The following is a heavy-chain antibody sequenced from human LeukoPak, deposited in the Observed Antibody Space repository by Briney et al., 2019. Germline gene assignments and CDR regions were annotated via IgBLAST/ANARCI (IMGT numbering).Heavy chain of an antibody. J-gene: IGHJ3*02. CDR2: IDYSGST. Sequence: SETLSLTCTVSGGSISSYYRTWIRQPPGKELEWIGYIDYSGSTNYNPSLQSRVTISADTSKNQFSLKLSSVTDADTAIYYCARRGSGWTGAFDIWGQGTVVTVSS. CDR1: GGSISSYY. CDR3: ARRGSGWTGAFDI. V-gene: IGHV4-59*08. D-gene: IGHD6-19*01.